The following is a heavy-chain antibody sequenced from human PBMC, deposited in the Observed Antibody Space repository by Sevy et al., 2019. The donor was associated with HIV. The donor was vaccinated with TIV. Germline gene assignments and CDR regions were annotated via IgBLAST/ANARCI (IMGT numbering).Heavy chain of an antibody. CDR3: ARDRGSGKNVFFDY. CDR2: ISYDGSNK. D-gene: IGHD3-10*01. Sequence: GGSLRLSCAASGFTFSSDAMHWVRQAPGKGLEWVAVISYDGSNKYYADSVKGRFTISRDNSKNTLYLQMNSLRTEDTAVYYCARDRGSGKNVFFDYWGQGTLVTVSS. CDR1: GFTFSSDA. J-gene: IGHJ4*02. V-gene: IGHV3-30-3*01.